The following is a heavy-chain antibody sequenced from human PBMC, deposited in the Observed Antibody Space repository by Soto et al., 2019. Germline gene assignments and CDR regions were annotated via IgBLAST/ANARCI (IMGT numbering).Heavy chain of an antibody. CDR3: ARDRPKEWIRSSGQNWFDP. CDR1: GYTFTSYG. V-gene: IGHV1-18*01. J-gene: IGHJ5*02. Sequence: GASVKVSCKASGYTFTSYGVSWVRQAPGQGLEWMGWISAHNGNTNYAQKLQGRVTMTTDTSTSTAYMELRSLRSDDTAVYYCARDRPKEWIRSSGQNWFDPWGQGTLVTVS. CDR2: ISAHNGNT. D-gene: IGHD5-18*01.